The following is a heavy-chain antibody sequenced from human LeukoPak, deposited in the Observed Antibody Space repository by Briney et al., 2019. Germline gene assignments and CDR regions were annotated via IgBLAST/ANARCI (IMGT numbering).Heavy chain of an antibody. CDR1: GYSFTSYW. D-gene: IGHD3-9*01. J-gene: IGHJ4*02. Sequence: GESLKISCKGSGYSFTSYWIGWVRQMPGKGLEWMGIIYPGDSDTRYSPSFQGQVTISADKSISTAYLQWSSLKASDTAMYYCAGLLRYFDWLSPLDFDYWGQGTLVTVSS. CDR2: IYPGDSDT. CDR3: AGLLRYFDWLSPLDFDY. V-gene: IGHV5-51*01.